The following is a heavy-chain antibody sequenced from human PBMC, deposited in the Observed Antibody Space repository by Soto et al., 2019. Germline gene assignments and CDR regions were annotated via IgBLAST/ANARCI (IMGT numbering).Heavy chain of an antibody. D-gene: IGHD3-16*01. CDR2: IWYDGSHK. Sequence: GGSLRLSCAASGFTFTQFGMHWFRQSPGKVLEWVAIIWYDGSHKYYADSVKGRFTISRDNSKNTVSLHMDSLGVEDTAMYYCAHGEPLIHRGRGTLVNVSS. V-gene: IGHV3-33*01. CDR3: AHGEPLIH. J-gene: IGHJ4*02. CDR1: GFTFTQFG.